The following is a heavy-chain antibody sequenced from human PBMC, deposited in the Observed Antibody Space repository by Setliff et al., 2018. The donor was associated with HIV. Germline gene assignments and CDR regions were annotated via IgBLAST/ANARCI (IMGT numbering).Heavy chain of an antibody. V-gene: IGHV3-21*01. J-gene: IGHJ6*02. CDR3: ARLIAYYYVMDV. Sequence: PGGSLRLSCAASGFTFSNYAMNWVRQAPGKGLEWVSSISSTSNYIYYADSVKGRFPLSRDNAKNSLYLQMNSLRAEDTAVYYCARLIAYYYVMDVCGQGTTVTVSS. CDR1: GFTFSNYA. CDR2: ISSTSNYI. D-gene: IGHD6-13*01.